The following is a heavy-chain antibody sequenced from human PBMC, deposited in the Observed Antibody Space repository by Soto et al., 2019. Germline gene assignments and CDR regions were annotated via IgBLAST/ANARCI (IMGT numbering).Heavy chain of an antibody. CDR2: ISYDGSNK. CDR3: AKDPRRIQLWLPHDY. CDR1: GFTFSSYG. Sequence: GGSLRLSCAASGFTFSSYGMHWVRQAPGKGLEWVAVISYDGSNKYYADSVKGRFTISRDNSKNTLYLQMNSLRAEDTAVYYCAKDPRRIQLWLPHDYWGQGTLVTVSS. D-gene: IGHD5-18*01. J-gene: IGHJ4*02. V-gene: IGHV3-30*18.